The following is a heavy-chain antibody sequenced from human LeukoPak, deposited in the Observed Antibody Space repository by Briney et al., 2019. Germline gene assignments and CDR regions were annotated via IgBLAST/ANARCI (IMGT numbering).Heavy chain of an antibody. V-gene: IGHV3-53*01. Sequence: GSLRLSCAASGFTVSSNYMSWVRQAPGKGLEWVSIIYSGGNTYYADSVKGRFTISRDNSKNTLYLQMNSLRAEDTAVYYCARWDDYGGAWYYFDYWGQGTLVTVSS. CDR3: ARWDDYGGAWYYFDY. D-gene: IGHD4/OR15-4a*01. CDR1: GFTVSSNY. CDR2: IYSGGNT. J-gene: IGHJ4*02.